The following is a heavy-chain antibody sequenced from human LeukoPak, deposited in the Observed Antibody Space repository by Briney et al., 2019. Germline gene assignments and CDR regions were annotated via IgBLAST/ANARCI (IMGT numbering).Heavy chain of an antibody. Sequence: GGSLRLSCVASGFTFSRFSMNWVRQAPGKGLEWLSYITSSSSDTYYADSLKGRFTISRDNAKNSLYLQMNSLRADDTAVYYCAMAIASYGDSAYWGQGTLVTVSS. CDR2: ITSSSSDT. V-gene: IGHV3-21*05. D-gene: IGHD5-18*01. CDR3: AMAIASYGDSAY. J-gene: IGHJ4*02. CDR1: GFTFSRFS.